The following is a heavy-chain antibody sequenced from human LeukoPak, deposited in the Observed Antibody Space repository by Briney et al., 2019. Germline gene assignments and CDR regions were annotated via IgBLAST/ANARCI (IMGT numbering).Heavy chain of an antibody. CDR1: GGTFSSYA. D-gene: IGHD6-19*01. CDR3: ARVFSGWYGNYMDV. Sequence: GASVKVSCKASGGTFSSYAISWVRQAPGQGLEWMGGIIPIFGTANYAQKFQGRVTITADKSTSTAYMELSSLRAEDTALYYCARVFSGWYGNYMDVWGKGTTVTVSS. J-gene: IGHJ6*03. CDR2: IIPIFGTA. V-gene: IGHV1-69*06.